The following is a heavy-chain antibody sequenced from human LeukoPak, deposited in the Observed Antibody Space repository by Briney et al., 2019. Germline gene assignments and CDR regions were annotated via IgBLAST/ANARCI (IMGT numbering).Heavy chain of an antibody. J-gene: IGHJ4*02. CDR1: GFTFSSYA. D-gene: IGHD1-26*01. V-gene: IGHV3-23*01. CDR2: ISGSGGST. Sequence: PGGSLRLSCAASGFTFSSYAMSWVRQAPGKGLEWVSAISGSGGSTYYADSVKGRFTISRDNSKNTLYLQMNSLRAEDTAVYYCARSGSYYLYYFDYWGQGTLVTVSS. CDR3: ARSGSYYLYYFDY.